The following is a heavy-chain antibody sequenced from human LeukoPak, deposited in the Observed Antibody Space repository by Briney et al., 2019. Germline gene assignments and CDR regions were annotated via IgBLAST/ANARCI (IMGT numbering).Heavy chain of an antibody. Sequence: GGSLRLSCAASGFTFSNAWMSWVRQAPGKGLEWVGRIKSKTDGGTTDYAAPVKGRFTISRDDSINTLFLQMISLKTEDTAVYYCTTANTVTTFPYWGQGTLVTVSS. J-gene: IGHJ4*02. D-gene: IGHD4-17*01. CDR2: IKSKTDGGTT. CDR3: TTANTVTTFPY. CDR1: GFTFSNAW. V-gene: IGHV3-15*01.